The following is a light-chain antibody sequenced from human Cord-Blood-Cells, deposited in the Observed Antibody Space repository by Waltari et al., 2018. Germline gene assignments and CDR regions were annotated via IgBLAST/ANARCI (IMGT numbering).Light chain of an antibody. V-gene: IGLV2-11*01. Sequence: QSALTQPRSVSGSPGQSVTISCTGTSSDVGGYNYVSWYQQHPGKAPKLMIYDVSKRPSGVPDRFSDSKSGNTASLTISGLQAEDEADYYCCSYAGSYPWVFGGGTKLTVL. CDR3: CSYAGSYPWV. CDR2: DVS. J-gene: IGLJ3*02. CDR1: SSDVGGYNY.